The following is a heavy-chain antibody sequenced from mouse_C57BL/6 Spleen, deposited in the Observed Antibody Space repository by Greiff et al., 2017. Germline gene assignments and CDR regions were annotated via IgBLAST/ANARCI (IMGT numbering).Heavy chain of an antibody. CDR1: GYTFTSYW. J-gene: IGHJ4*01. Sequence: VQLQQPGAELVKPGASVKMSCKASGYTFTSYWITWVKQRPGQGLEWIGDIYPGSGSTNYNEKFKSKATLTVDTSSSTAYMQLSSLTSEDSAVYYCARGDDYDNYAMDYWGQGTSVTVSS. CDR3: ARGDDYDNYAMDY. D-gene: IGHD2-4*01. V-gene: IGHV1-55*01. CDR2: IYPGSGST.